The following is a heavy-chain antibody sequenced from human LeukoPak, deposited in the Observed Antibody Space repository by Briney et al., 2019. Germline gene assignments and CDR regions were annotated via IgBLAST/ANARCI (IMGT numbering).Heavy chain of an antibody. D-gene: IGHD1-26*01. CDR2: IYPGDSDT. CDR3: ARLPLRSSSDFDY. CDR1: GYSFTSYW. V-gene: IGHV5-51*01. J-gene: IGHJ4*02. Sequence: ESLTLSCTGSGYSFTSYWIGWVRQMPGKGLEWMGIIYPGDSDTRYSPSFQGQVTISADKSISTAYLQWSSLKASDTAMYYCARLPLRSSSDFDYWGQGTLVTVSS.